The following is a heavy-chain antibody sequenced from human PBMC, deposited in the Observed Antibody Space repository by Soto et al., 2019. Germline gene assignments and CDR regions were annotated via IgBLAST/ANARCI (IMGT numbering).Heavy chain of an antibody. CDR1: GYTFSSYG. CDR2: IIPVVAIT. CDR3: ARAKFHFESAGSYFTTHFDH. J-gene: IGHJ4*02. D-gene: IGHD1-1*01. V-gene: IGHV1-69*01. Sequence: QVQLVQSGAEVKKPGSSVKVSCSASGYTFSSYGISWVRQAPGQGLEWLGGIIPVVAITKYAQKFQGRITFTSDDSSSTNDMDLSSLSSEDTAVYYCARAKFHFESAGSYFTTHFDHWGQGTPVTVSS.